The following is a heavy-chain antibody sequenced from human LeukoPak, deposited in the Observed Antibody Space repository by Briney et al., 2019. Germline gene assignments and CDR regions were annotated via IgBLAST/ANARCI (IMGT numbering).Heavy chain of an antibody. CDR3: ARVEDYVWGSYRLGFDY. CDR2: IYYSGST. V-gene: IGHV4-61*05. D-gene: IGHD3-16*02. Sequence: PSETLSLTCTVSGVSISSSYSYWGWIRQPPGKGLEWIGYIYYSGSTNYKPSLKSRVTISVDTSKNQFSLKLSSVTAADTAVYYCARVEDYVWGSYRLGFDYWGQGTLVTVSS. CDR1: GVSISSSYSY. J-gene: IGHJ4*02.